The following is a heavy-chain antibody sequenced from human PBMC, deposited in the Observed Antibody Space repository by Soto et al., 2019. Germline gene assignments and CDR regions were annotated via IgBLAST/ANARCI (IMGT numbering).Heavy chain of an antibody. J-gene: IGHJ4*02. CDR3: ARQIYDSDTGPNFQYYFDS. CDR1: GYSFAGYW. CDR2: IDPSDSQT. Sequence: GESLKISCKGSGYSFAGYWITWVRQKPGKGLEWMGRIDPSDSQTYYSPSFRGHVTISVTKSITTVFLQRSSLRASDTAMYYCARQIYDSDTGPNFQYYFDSWGQGTPVTVSS. V-gene: IGHV5-10-1*01. D-gene: IGHD3-22*01.